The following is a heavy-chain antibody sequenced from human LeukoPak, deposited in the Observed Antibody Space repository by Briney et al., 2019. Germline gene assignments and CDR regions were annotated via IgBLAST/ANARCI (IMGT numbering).Heavy chain of an antibody. Sequence: GSLRLSCAASGFTFRSYAMSWVRQAPGKGLEWIGEINHSGSTNYNPSLKSRVTISVDTSKNQFSLKLSSVTAADTAVYYCARGPKYSGYDELLLLDIWGQGTMVTVSS. CDR3: ARGPKYSGYDELLLLDI. D-gene: IGHD5-12*01. CDR1: GFTFRSYA. J-gene: IGHJ3*02. V-gene: IGHV4-34*01. CDR2: INHSGST.